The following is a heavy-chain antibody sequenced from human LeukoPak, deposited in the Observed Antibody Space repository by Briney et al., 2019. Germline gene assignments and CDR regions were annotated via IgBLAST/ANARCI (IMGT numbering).Heavy chain of an antibody. J-gene: IGHJ6*03. V-gene: IGHV4-39*07. CDR3: ARRVGRWFGERAYYYNYMDV. Sequence: PSETLSLTCTVSGGSINTPNYYWGWIRQTPGKGLEWIGNIFYSGGTYYSPSLTSRVTISLDTSRNQFSLKLSSVTAADTAVYYCARRVGRWFGERAYYYNYMDVWGKGTTVTISS. CDR2: IFYSGGT. D-gene: IGHD3-10*01. CDR1: GGSINTPNYY.